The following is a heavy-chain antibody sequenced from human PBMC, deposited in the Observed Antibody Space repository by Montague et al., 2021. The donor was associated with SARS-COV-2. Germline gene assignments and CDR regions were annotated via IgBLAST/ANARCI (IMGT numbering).Heavy chain of an antibody. Sequence: SETLSLTCTVSGGSISSYYWSWIRQPPGKGLEWIGYIYYSGSTNYNPSLKSRVTISVDTSKNPFSLKLSSVTAAATAVYYCARHPIGSFPRYGMDVWGQGTTVTVSS. CDR3: ARHPIGSFPRYGMDV. J-gene: IGHJ6*02. D-gene: IGHD2-15*01. CDR2: IYYSGST. CDR1: GGSISSYY. V-gene: IGHV4-59*08.